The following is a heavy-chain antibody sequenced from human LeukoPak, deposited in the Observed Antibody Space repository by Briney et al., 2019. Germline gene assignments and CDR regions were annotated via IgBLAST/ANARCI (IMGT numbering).Heavy chain of an antibody. CDR2: IYSGGST. V-gene: IGHV3-66*01. CDR1: GITFSSYG. D-gene: IGHD6-6*01. J-gene: IGHJ4*02. CDR3: ARDHGSIGGTLDY. Sequence: PGGSLRLSCAASGITFSSYGMSWVRQAPGKGLEWVSVIYSGGSTYYADSVKGRFTISRDNSKNTLYLQMNSLRAEDTAVFYCARDHGSIGGTLDYWGQGTLVTVSS.